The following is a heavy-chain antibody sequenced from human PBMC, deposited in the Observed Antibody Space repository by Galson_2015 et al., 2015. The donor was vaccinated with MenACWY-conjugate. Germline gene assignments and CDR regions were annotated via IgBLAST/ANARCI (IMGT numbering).Heavy chain of an antibody. CDR1: GFRFTDYW. Sequence: SLRLSCAASGFRFTDYWMTWVRQAPGKGLEWVANIHQDGGRKYYADSLKGRFTISRDNAKNSVFLQMTSLRPEDTAVYYCVRDGDHGDNEGMDVWGQGTTVTVSS. CDR2: IHQDGGRK. CDR3: VRDGDHGDNEGMDV. V-gene: IGHV3-7*03. J-gene: IGHJ6*02. D-gene: IGHD4-17*01.